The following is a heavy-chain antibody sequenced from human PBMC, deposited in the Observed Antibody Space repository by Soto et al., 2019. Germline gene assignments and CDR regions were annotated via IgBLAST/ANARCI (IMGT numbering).Heavy chain of an antibody. D-gene: IGHD2-15*01. CDR3: ARDAGYCNSVSCYPYNMDV. CDR1: GESISSGDDY. J-gene: IGHJ6*02. Sequence: SETLSLTCTVSGESISSGDDYWSWVRQSPGEGLEWIGFIYYSGNTYYNPSLKSRVSMSVDTSNNQFSLKLNSVTAADTAVYYCARDAGYCNSVSCYPYNMDVWGQGTTVTVSS. CDR2: IYYSGNT. V-gene: IGHV4-30-4*01.